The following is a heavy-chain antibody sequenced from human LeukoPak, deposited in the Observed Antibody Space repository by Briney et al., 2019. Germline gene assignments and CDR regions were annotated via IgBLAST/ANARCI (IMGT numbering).Heavy chain of an antibody. Sequence: SETLSLTCTVSGGSISSYYWSWLRQPPGKGLEWIGYIYYSGSTNYNPSLKSRVTISVDTSKNQFSLKVSSVTAADTAVYYCARERYSYGYRTSSQIDYWGQGTLVTVSS. CDR2: IYYSGST. J-gene: IGHJ4*02. D-gene: IGHD5-18*01. V-gene: IGHV4-59*01. CDR1: GGSISSYY. CDR3: ARERYSYGYRTSSQIDY.